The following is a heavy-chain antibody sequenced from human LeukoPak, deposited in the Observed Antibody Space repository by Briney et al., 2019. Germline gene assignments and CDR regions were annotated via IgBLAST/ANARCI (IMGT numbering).Heavy chain of an antibody. CDR3: ATEVYYYMGV. V-gene: IGHV3-7*01. J-gene: IGHJ6*03. CDR1: GLSFSNYW. CDR2: IKEDGSAK. Sequence: PGGSLRLSCAASGLSFSNYWMSWVRQAPGKGLEWVANIKEDGSAKYYVDSVKGRFTISRDNAKNSLYLQMNSLRAEDTAVYYCATEVYYYMGVWGKGTTVTVSS.